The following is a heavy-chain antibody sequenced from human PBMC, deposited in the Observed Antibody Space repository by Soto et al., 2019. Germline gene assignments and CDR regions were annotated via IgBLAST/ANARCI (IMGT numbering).Heavy chain of an antibody. J-gene: IGHJ4*02. CDR3: ARGVRYHHILTGFDY. CDR2: IYYSGST. D-gene: IGHD3-9*01. CDR1: GGSISSYY. V-gene: IGHV4-59*01. Sequence: SETLSLTCTVSGGSISSYYWSWIRQPPGKGLEWIGYIYYSGSTNYNPSLKSRVTISVDTSKNQFSLKLSYVTAADTAVYYCARGVRYHHILTGFDYLGQGTVVTVSS.